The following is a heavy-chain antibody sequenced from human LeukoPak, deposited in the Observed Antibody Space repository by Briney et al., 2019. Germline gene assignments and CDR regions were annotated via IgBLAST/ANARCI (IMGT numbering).Heavy chain of an antibody. CDR2: IIPIFGTA. J-gene: IGHJ4*02. CDR1: GGTFSSYA. D-gene: IGHD6-6*01. Sequence: AAVKVSCKASGGTFSSYAISWVRQAPGQGLEWMGGIIPIFGTANYAQKFQGRVTITADDSTSTAYMELSSLRSEDTAVYYCAREWGLSSPSYFDYWGQGTLVTVSS. CDR3: AREWGLSSPSYFDY. V-gene: IGHV1-69*01.